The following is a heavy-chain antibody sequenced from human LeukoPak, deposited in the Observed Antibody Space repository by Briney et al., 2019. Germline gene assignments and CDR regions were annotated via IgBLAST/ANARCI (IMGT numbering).Heavy chain of an antibody. CDR1: GFTFSSYA. Sequence: GGSLRLSCAASGFTFSSYAMHWVRQAPGKGLEWVAVISYDGSNKYYADSVKGRFTISRDNAKNSLDLQMNRLRVEDTAVYYCVRALWFGTFFDFWGQGAQVIVS. V-gene: IGHV3-30*04. CDR2: ISYDGSNK. D-gene: IGHD3-10*01. J-gene: IGHJ4*02. CDR3: VRALWFGTFFDF.